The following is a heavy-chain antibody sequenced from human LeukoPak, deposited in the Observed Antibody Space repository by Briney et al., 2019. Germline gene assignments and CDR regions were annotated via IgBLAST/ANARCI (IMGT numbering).Heavy chain of an antibody. CDR2: ISYDGSNK. CDR3: ARGDGYGDRQYYADY. J-gene: IGHJ4*02. V-gene: IGHV3-30*03. Sequence: GGSLRLSCAASGFTFSSYGMHWVRQAPGKGLEWVAVISYDGSNKYYADSVKGRFTISRDNSKNPLYLQMNSLRAEDTAVYYCARGDGYGDRQYYADYWGQGTLVTVSS. CDR1: GFTFSSYG. D-gene: IGHD4-17*01.